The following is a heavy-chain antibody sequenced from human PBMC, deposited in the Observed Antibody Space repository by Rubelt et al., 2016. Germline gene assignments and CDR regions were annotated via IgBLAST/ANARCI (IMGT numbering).Heavy chain of an antibody. CDR2: INHSGST. CDR1: GGSFSGYY. Sequence: QVQLQQWGAGLLKPSETLSLTCAVYGGSFSGYYWSWIRLPTGKGLEWIGEINHSGSTNYNPSLKSRVTISVDTSKNQFSLKLSSGTAADTAVYYCARGIRAILYYGMDVWGQGTTVTVSS. V-gene: IGHV4-34*01. CDR3: ARGIRAILYYGMDV. D-gene: IGHD3-3*02. J-gene: IGHJ6*02.